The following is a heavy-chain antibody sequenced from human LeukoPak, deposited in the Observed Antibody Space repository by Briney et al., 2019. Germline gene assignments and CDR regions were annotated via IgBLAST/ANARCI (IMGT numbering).Heavy chain of an antibody. CDR3: ATASTFSIAVAGTRGFDY. CDR2: IYYSGST. CDR1: GGSISSYY. V-gene: IGHV4-59*01. D-gene: IGHD6-19*01. Sequence: ETLSLTCTVSGGSISSYYWSWIRQPPGKGLEWIGYIYYSGSTNYNPSLKSRVTISVDTSKNQFSLKLSSVTAADTAVYYCATASTFSIAVAGTRGFDYWGQGTLVTVSS. J-gene: IGHJ4*02.